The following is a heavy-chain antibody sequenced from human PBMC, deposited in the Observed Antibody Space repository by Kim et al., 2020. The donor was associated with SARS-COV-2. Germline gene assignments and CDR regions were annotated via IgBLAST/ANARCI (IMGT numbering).Heavy chain of an antibody. CDR3: ARGARSTSPLMPYFDY. CDR2: INHSGST. Sequence: SETLSLTCAVYGGSFSGYYWNWIRQPPGKGLEWIGEINHSGSTNYNPSLKSRVPISVDTSKNQFSLKLSPVTAADPAVYYCARGARSTSPLMPYFDYCG. J-gene: IGHJ4*01. V-gene: IGHV4-34*01. CDR1: GGSFSGYY. D-gene: IGHD2-2*01.